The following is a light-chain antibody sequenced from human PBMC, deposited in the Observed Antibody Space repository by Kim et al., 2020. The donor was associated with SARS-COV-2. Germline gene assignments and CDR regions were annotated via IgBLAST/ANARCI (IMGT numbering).Light chain of an antibody. CDR2: WAS. CDR3: QQYYSTPYT. CDR1: QSVLYRSNNENY. V-gene: IGKV4-1*01. J-gene: IGKJ2*01. Sequence: SATINCKSSQSVLYRSNNENYLAWYQQKPGQPPKLLIYWASTRESGVPDRFSGSGSGTDFTLTISSLQAEDVAVYYCQQYYSTPYTFGQGTKLEI.